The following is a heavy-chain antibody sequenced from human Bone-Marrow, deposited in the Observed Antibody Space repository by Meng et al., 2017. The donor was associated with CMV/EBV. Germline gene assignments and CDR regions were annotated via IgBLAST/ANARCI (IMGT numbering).Heavy chain of an antibody. V-gene: IGHV3-15*01. Sequence: GGSLRLSCAASGFTFSNAWMSWVRQAPGKGLEWVGRIKSKTDGGTTDYAAPVKGRFTISRDDSKNTMYLEMNSLKTEDTAVYYCPITMVRGAFDAFGIWGQGTRVTVSS. J-gene: IGHJ3*02. CDR3: PITMVRGAFDAFGI. CDR1: GFTFSNAW. CDR2: IKSKTDGGTT. D-gene: IGHD3-10*01.